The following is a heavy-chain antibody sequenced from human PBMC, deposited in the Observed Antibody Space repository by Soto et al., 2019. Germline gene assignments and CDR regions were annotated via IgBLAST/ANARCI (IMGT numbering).Heavy chain of an antibody. D-gene: IGHD6-19*01. CDR2: IIPIFGTA. J-gene: IGHJ4*02. CDR1: GGTFSSYA. Sequence: SVKVSCKASGGTFSSYAISWVRQAPGQGLEWMGGIIPIFGTANYAQKFQGRVTITADEPTSTAYMELSSLRSEDTAVYYCASSGEQWLVTSNFEYWGQGTLVTVSS. CDR3: ASSGEQWLVTSNFEY. V-gene: IGHV1-69*13.